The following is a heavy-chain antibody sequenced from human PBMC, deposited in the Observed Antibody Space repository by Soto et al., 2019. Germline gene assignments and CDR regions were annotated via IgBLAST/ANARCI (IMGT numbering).Heavy chain of an antibody. J-gene: IGHJ3*02. CDR3: ASRGSGIAEAGYDAFDI. CDR1: GYTFTSYY. D-gene: IGHD6-13*01. Sequence: QVQLVQSGAEVKKPGASVKVSCKASGYTFTSYYMHWVRQAPGQGLEWMGIINPRGGSTSYAQKVQGRVTMTRGTSTSTVDRGLSSLRSEDTAVYYCASRGSGIAEAGYDAFDIWVQGTMVTVSS. CDR2: INPRGGST. V-gene: IGHV1-46*03.